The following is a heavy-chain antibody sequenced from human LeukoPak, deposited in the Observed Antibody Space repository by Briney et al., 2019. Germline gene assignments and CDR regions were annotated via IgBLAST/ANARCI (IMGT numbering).Heavy chain of an antibody. CDR3: AKMHPFPENWFDP. V-gene: IGHV4-61*02. CDR2: IYPTGST. CDR1: GGSISSGSFS. D-gene: IGHD1-14*01. J-gene: IGHJ5*02. Sequence: SETLSLTCTVSGGSISSGSFSWGWIRQPAGKGLELIGRIYPTGSTNYNPSLKSRVTISLDTSKNQFSLRLTSVTAADTAVYYCAKMHPFPENWFDPWGQGTLVTVSS.